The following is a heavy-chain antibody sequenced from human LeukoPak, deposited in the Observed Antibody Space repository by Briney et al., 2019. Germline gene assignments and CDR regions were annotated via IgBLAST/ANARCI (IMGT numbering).Heavy chain of an antibody. V-gene: IGHV1-69*04. CDR1: GGTFSSYA. J-gene: IGHJ4*02. Sequence: GASVKVSCKASGGTFSSYAISWVRQAPGQGLEWMGRIIPILGIANYAQKFQGRVTITADKSTSTAYMELSSLRSEDTAVYYCARDGYNLMGFDHWGQGTLVTVSS. CDR3: ARDGYNLMGFDH. D-gene: IGHD5-24*01. CDR2: IIPILGIA.